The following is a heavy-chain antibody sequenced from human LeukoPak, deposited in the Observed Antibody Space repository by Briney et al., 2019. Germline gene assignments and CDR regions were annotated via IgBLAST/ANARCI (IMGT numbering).Heavy chain of an antibody. J-gene: IGHJ6*02. D-gene: IGHD3-22*01. Sequence: ASVKVSCKVSGYTLTELSMHWVRQAPGKGLEWMGGFDPEDGETIYAQKFQSRVTMTEDTSTDTAYMELSSLRSEDTAVYYCATGAWRSSGYYYPYYYGMDVWGQGTTVTVSS. CDR1: GYTLTELS. CDR3: ATGAWRSSGYYYPYYYGMDV. CDR2: FDPEDGET. V-gene: IGHV1-24*01.